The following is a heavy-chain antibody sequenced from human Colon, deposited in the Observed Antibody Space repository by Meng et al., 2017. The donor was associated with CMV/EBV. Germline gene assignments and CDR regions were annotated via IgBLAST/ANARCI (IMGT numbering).Heavy chain of an antibody. CDR3: ASTFLYYYDLVY. V-gene: IGHV3-53*01. CDR2: IYSGGST. D-gene: IGHD3-22*01. CDR1: GFTVSSNY. J-gene: IGHJ4*02. Sequence: SCAASGFTVSSNYLSWVRQAPGKGLEWVSVIYSGGSTYYADSVKGRFTISRDNSKNTLYLQMNSLRAEDTAVYYCASTFLYYYDLVYWGQGTLVTVSS.